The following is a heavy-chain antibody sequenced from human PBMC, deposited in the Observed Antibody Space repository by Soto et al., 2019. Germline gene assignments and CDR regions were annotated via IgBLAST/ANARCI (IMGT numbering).Heavy chain of an antibody. D-gene: IGHD6-13*01. V-gene: IGHV1-18*01. Sequence: ASVKVSCKASGYTFTSYGISWVRRAPGQGLEWMGWISAYNGNTNYAQKLQGRVTMTTDTSTSTAYMELRSLRSDDTAVYYCAREIAAAGSVDYWGQGTLVTVSS. J-gene: IGHJ4*02. CDR1: GYTFTSYG. CDR3: AREIAAAGSVDY. CDR2: ISAYNGNT.